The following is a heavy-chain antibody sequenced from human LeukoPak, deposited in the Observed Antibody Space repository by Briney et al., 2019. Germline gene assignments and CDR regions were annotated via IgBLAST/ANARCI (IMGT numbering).Heavy chain of an antibody. CDR1: GFTFSNYG. D-gene: IGHD6-6*01. Sequence: GGSLRLSCAASGFTFSNYGMHWVRQAPGKGLEWLAVIWSDGNHKYYADSVKGRFTFSRDNSKNTLYLQMNSLRGEDTAVYYCAKEVAARSGFDYWGQGTLVTVSS. V-gene: IGHV3-30*02. J-gene: IGHJ4*02. CDR3: AKEVAARSGFDY. CDR2: IWSDGNHK.